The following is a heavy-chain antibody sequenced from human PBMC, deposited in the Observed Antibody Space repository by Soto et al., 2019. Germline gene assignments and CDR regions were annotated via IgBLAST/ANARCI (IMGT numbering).Heavy chain of an antibody. CDR1: GFTFSSYA. CDR2: ISYDGSNK. V-gene: IGHV3-30-3*01. J-gene: IGHJ6*02. CDR3: ARDLGYYYYGMDV. Sequence: RGSPRLSCAASGFTFSSYAMHWVRQAPGKGLEWVAVISYDGSNKYYADSVKGRFTISRDNSKNTLYLQMNSPRAEDTAVYYCARDLGYYYYGMDVWGQGTTVTVSS.